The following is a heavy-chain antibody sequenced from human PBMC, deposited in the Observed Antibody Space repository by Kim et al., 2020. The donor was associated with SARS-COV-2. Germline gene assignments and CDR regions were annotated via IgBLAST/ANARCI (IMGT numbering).Heavy chain of an antibody. V-gene: IGHV4-61*01. J-gene: IGHJ4*02. CDR1: GGSVSSGSYY. CDR3: ATGYNWNKGIFDY. Sequence: SETLSLTCTVSGGSVSSGSYYWSWIRQPPGKGLEWIGYIYYSGSTNYNPSLKSRVTISVDTSKNQFSLKLSSVTAADTAVYYCATGYNWNKGIFDYWGQGTLVTVSS. CDR2: IYYSGST. D-gene: IGHD1-20*01.